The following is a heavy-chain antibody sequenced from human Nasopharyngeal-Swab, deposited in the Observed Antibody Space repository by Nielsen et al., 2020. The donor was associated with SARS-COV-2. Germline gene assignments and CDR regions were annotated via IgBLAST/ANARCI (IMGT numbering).Heavy chain of an antibody. D-gene: IGHD4-17*01. CDR1: GYTFTGYY. V-gene: IGHV1-2*02. Sequence: ASVKVSCKASGYTFTGYYMHWVRQAPGQGLEWMGWINPNSGGTNYAQKFQGRVTMTRDTSISTAYMELSRLRSDDTAVYYCARKYYGDYGISAFDIWGQGTMVTVSS. CDR3: ARKYYGDYGISAFDI. CDR2: INPNSGGT. J-gene: IGHJ3*02.